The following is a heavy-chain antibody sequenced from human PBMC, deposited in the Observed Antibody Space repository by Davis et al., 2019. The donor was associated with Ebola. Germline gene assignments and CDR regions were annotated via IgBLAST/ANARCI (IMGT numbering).Heavy chain of an antibody. J-gene: IGHJ4*02. V-gene: IGHV3-23*01. Sequence: GESLKISCAASGFSFSSYDMSWVRQGPGQGLEWVSSIIDSGGGTTYADSVKGRFTISRDNSKNTLYLQMNNLSPEDTAIYYCAKSAVLVVAHKYYLDSRGQGTLVTVSS. CDR1: GFSFSSYD. CDR3: AKSAVLVVAHKYYLDS. D-gene: IGHD2-15*01. CDR2: IIDSGGGT.